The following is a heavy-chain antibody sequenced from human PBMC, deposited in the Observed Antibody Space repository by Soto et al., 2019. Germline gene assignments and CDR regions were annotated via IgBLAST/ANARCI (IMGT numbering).Heavy chain of an antibody. CDR1: EPSFTNAG. CDR3: TTEDPSWLRGLEY. V-gene: IGHV3-15*02. D-gene: IGHD5-12*01. J-gene: IGHJ4*02. CDR2: IKTRIDSATT. Sequence: EVQLVESGEALEKLVESLRLPFEALEPSFTNAGRNWARKPQGKGRSGVGRIKTRIDSATTDYAAPVKGRFTISRDDSKNTLYVQMDSLKTEDTAVYYCTTEDPSWLRGLEYWGQGTLVTVSS.